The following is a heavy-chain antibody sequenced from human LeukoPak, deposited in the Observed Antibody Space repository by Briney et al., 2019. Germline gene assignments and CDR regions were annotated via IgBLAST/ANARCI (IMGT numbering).Heavy chain of an antibody. D-gene: IGHD4-17*01. V-gene: IGHV3-30*18. CDR1: GFTFSSYG. CDR2: ISYDGSNK. CDR3: AKERADYGDYEYGMDV. J-gene: IGHJ6*02. Sequence: RGSLRLSCAASGFTFSSYGMHWVRQAPGKGLEWVPVISYDGSNKYYADSVKGRFTISRDNSKNTLYLQMNSLRAEDTAVYYCAKERADYGDYEYGMDVWGQGTTVTVSS.